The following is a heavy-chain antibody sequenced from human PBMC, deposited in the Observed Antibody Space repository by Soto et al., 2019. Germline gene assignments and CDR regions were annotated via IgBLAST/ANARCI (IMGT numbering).Heavy chain of an antibody. V-gene: IGHV4-30-2*01. D-gene: IGHD2-2*01. CDR2: IFHGGST. Sequence: SETLSLTCAISGAAITWCDYSWNWIREPPGKGLEWIGYIFHGGSTYYNPSLRSRVTISVDRSRTQFSLKMSSVTAADTAVYYCARGRVVVPAAVMFNCLGPWGQGAPVTVS. J-gene: IGHJ5*02. CDR1: GAAITWCDYS. CDR3: ARGRVVVPAAVMFNCLGP.